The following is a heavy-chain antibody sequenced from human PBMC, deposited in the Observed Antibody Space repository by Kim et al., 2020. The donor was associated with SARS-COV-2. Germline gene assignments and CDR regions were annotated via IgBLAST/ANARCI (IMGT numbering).Heavy chain of an antibody. CDR1: GFNFSHAW. D-gene: IGHD3-16*01. J-gene: IGHJ6*02. CDR2: IRTKEEGATT. CDR3: TIGLGITDMDV. V-gene: IGHV3-15*01. Sequence: GGSLRLSCAVSGFNFSHAWMSWVRQAPGKGLEWVGRIRTKEEGATTDVAAAVNGRFSISGDDSKNTLFLHMNSLKTEDTAVYYCTIGLGITDMDVWGQGTTVTVSS.